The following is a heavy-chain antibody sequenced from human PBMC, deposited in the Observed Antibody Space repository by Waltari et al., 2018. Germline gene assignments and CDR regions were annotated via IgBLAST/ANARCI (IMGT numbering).Heavy chain of an antibody. CDR1: GFTFDDYA. J-gene: IGHJ4*02. CDR2: ISWNSGSI. V-gene: IGHV3-9*03. D-gene: IGHD1-26*01. Sequence: EVQLVESGGGLVQPGRSLRLSCAASGFTFDDYAMYWVRQAPGKGLEWVSGISWNSGSIGYADSVKGRFTISRDNAKNSLYLQMNSLRAEDMALYYCAKVNLVGAADYWGQGTLVTVSS. CDR3: AKVNLVGAADY.